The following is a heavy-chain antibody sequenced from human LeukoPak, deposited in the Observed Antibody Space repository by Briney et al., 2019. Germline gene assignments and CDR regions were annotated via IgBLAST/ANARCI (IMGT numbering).Heavy chain of an antibody. CDR3: AKGKLAFES. CDR1: GFTFSIYA. V-gene: IGHV3-23*01. J-gene: IGHJ4*02. Sequence: GESLRLSCAASGFTFSIYAMTWVRQAPGKGLEWVSTIAATRDSTYYADSVKGRFTVSRDDSKNTLFLRMNSLRAEDTAFYYCAKGKLAFESLGQGALVTVSS. CDR2: IAATRDST.